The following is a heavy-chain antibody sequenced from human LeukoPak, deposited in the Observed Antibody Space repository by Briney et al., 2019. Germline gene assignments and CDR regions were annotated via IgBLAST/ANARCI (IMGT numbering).Heavy chain of an antibody. D-gene: IGHD3-10*01. CDR2: INQEGSEK. CDR1: GFSFSSFW. Sequence: PGGSLRLSCVASGFSFSSFWMTWVRQAPGKGLEWVANINQEGSEKNYAGSVKGRFIISRDNAKNSVYLQLNSLTAEDTAVYYCAKDGRVTGFELLDYWGQGTLVTVSS. CDR3: AKDGRVTGFELLDY. J-gene: IGHJ4*02. V-gene: IGHV3-7*01.